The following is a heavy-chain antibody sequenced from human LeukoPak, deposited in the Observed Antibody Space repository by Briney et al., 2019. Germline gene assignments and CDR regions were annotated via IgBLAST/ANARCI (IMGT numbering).Heavy chain of an antibody. Sequence: GGSLRLSCAASGLTFRRYGMSWVRQAPGKGLEWVSSITSSAGSREYADSVKGRFTSSRDNSKNTVFLEMNSLRAEDTAVYYCAKMAYSSSPHWGQGTQVTVSS. CDR2: ITSSAGSR. D-gene: IGHD1-26*01. CDR3: AKMAYSSSPH. CDR1: GLTFRRYG. J-gene: IGHJ1*01. V-gene: IGHV3-23*01.